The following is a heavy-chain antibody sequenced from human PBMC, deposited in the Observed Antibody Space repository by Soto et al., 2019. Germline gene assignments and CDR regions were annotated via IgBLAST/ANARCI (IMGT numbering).Heavy chain of an antibody. V-gene: IGHV5-51*01. J-gene: IGHJ6*02. CDR3: ARHGALYYYDSSVSGYYYYYFGMDV. CDR2: IYPGDSDT. D-gene: IGHD3-22*01. CDR1: GYSFTSYW. Sequence: RGETLKISCKGSGYSFTSYWIGLVRQMPGKGLEWIGIIYPGDSDTTYSPSFERQVTISADKSISTAYLQWSRLKASDTAMYYCARHGALYYYDSSVSGYYYYYFGMDVWGQGTTVTFS.